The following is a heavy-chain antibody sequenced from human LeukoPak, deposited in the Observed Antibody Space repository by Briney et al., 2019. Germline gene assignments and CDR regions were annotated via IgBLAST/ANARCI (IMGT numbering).Heavy chain of an antibody. J-gene: IGHJ6*02. CDR1: GFSVSSNY. D-gene: IGHD6-13*01. V-gene: IGHV3-53*04. CDR3: ARWGMYSSSWSGHAGMDV. Sequence: GGSLRLSCAASGFSVSSNYMSWVRQAPGKGLEWVSVIYSGGSTYYADSVKGRFTISRHNSKNTLYLQMNSLRAEDTAVYYCARWGMYSSSWSGHAGMDVWGQGTTVTVSS. CDR2: IYSGGST.